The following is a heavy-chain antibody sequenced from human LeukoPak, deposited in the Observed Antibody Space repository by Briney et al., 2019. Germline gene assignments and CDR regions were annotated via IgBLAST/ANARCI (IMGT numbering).Heavy chain of an antibody. CDR3: TRSYGSGDPYDY. Sequence: GGSLRLSCTASGFTFGDYAMSWFRQAPGKGLEWVGFIRSKAYGGTTEYAASVKGRFTISRDDSKSVAYLQMNSLKTEDTAVYYCTRSYGSGDPYDYWGQGTLVTVSS. J-gene: IGHJ4*02. CDR2: IRSKAYGGTT. D-gene: IGHD3-10*01. CDR1: GFTFGDYA. V-gene: IGHV3-49*03.